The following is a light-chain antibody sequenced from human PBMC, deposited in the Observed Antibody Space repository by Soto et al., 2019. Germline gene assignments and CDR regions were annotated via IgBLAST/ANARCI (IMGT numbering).Light chain of an antibody. J-gene: IGLJ2*01. CDR1: SSNIGAGYD. CDR2: GNS. Sequence: QSVLTQPPSVSGAPGQRVTISCTGSSSNIGAGYDVHWYQQLPGTAPKLLIYGNSNRPSGVPDRFSGSKSGTPASLAIAGVQAEDEADYYWQAYDSSRGVSVVGGGTKVAVL. CDR3: QAYDSSRGVSV. V-gene: IGLV1-40*01.